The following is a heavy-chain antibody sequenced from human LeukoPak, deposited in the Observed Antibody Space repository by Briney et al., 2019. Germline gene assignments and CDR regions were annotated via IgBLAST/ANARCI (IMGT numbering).Heavy chain of an antibody. Sequence: SVTVSCKASGGTFSSYAISWVRQAPGHGLEWMGGIIPIFGIANHAKQCKGRVTITADGSTSTAHMERSSLRSEDTAVYYCAREGIYSSGSPLANRDWGQGTLVTVSS. CDR3: AREGIYSSGSPLANRD. CDR1: GGTFSSYA. J-gene: IGHJ4*02. CDR2: IIPIFGIA. D-gene: IGHD6-19*01. V-gene: IGHV1-69*13.